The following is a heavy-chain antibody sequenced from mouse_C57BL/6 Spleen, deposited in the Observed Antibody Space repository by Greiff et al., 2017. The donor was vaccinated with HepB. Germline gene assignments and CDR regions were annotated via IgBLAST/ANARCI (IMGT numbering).Heavy chain of an antibody. CDR3: ARSNGNYPAWFAY. J-gene: IGHJ3*01. Sequence: VQLQQSGAELVKPGASVKISCKASGYTFTDYYINWVKQRPGQGLEWIGKIGPGSGSTYYNEKFKGKATLTEDKTSSTAYMQLSSLTSEVFTVEFCARSNGNYPAWFAYWGQGTLVTVSA. CDR2: IGPGSGST. CDR1: GYTFTDYY. D-gene: IGHD2-1*01. V-gene: IGHV1-77*01.